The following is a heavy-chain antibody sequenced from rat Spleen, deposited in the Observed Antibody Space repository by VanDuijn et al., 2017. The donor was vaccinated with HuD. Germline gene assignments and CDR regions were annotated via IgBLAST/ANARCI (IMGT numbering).Heavy chain of an antibody. CDR2: ITNTGGST. CDR3: TRDGTIAAIPLDY. J-gene: IGHJ2*01. CDR1: GFTFSDYY. D-gene: IGHD1-2*01. V-gene: IGHV5-20*01. Sequence: EVQLVATGGGLVQPGRSLKLSCAASGFTFSDYYMAWVRQAPTKGLEWVATITNTGGSTYYPDSVKGRFTISRDNAKSTLYLQMNSLRSEDTATYYCTRDGTIAAIPLDYWGQGVMVTVSS.